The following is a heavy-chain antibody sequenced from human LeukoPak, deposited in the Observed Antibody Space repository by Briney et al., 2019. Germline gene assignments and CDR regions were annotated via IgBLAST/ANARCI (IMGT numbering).Heavy chain of an antibody. V-gene: IGHV3-15*01. D-gene: IGHD5-18*01. CDR2: IKSKTDGATT. Sequence: KSGGSLRLSCAASGFTFSNAWMNWVRQAPGKGLEWVGRIKSKTDGATTDYAAPVKGRFTISRDDSKNTLYLQMNSLRPEDTAVYYCAREGGSSYSRPYDYRGQGTQVTVSS. CDR1: GFTFSNAW. CDR3: AREGGSSYSRPYDY. J-gene: IGHJ4*02.